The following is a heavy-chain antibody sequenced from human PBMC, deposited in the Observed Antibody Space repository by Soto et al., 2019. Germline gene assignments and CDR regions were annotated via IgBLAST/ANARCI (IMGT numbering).Heavy chain of an antibody. Sequence: SVKVSCKTSGYTFTTYAMHWVRQAPGQRPEWMGWINVGRGNTKYSQSFQGRVTITADTSASTTYMELSSLRSEDTAVYYCAIWCNVVLLALYDYRGQRSPVIVSS. CDR2: INVGRGNT. V-gene: IGHV1-3*01. CDR1: GYTFTTYA. CDR3: AIWCNVVLLALYDY. D-gene: IGHD3-16*01. J-gene: IGHJ1*01.